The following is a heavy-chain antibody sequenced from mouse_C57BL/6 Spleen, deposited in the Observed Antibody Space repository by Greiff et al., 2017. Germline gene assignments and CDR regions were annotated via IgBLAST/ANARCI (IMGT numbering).Heavy chain of an antibody. CDR1: GFSLTRYA. Sequence: VKLMESGPGLVAPSQSLSITCTVSGFSLTRYAISWVRQPPGQGLEWLGVIWTGGGTNYNSALKSRLNISKDNSKSQVFLKMNSLQTDDTARYYCARNYYYGSSYDYAMDYWGQGTSVTVSS. CDR2: IWTGGGT. CDR3: ARNYYYGSSYDYAMDY. D-gene: IGHD1-1*01. V-gene: IGHV2-9-1*01. J-gene: IGHJ4*01.